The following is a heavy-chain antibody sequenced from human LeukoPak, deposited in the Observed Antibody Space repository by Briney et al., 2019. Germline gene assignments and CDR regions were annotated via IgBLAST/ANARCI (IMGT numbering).Heavy chain of an antibody. CDR1: GYSISSGYY. CDR3: ARDLKGGYYNDAFDI. J-gene: IGHJ3*02. CDR2: IYHSGST. Sequence: SETLSLTCTVSGYSISSGYYWGWIRQPPGKGLEWIGSIYHSGSTYYNPSLKSRVTISVDTSKNQFSLKLSSVTAADTAVYYCARDLKGGYYNDAFDIWGQGTMVTVSS. V-gene: IGHV4-38-2*02. D-gene: IGHD3-10*01.